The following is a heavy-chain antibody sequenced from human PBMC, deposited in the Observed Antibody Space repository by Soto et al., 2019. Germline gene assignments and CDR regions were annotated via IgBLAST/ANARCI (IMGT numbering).Heavy chain of an antibody. CDR1: GFTFSSYS. Sequence: PGGSLRLSCAASGFTFSSYSMNWVRQAPGKGLEWVSSISSSSSYIYYADSVKGRFTISRDNAKNSLYLQMNSLRAEDTAVYYCARVELVRSDGSGSYPYYYYYYMDVWGKGTTVTVSS. D-gene: IGHD3-10*01. V-gene: IGHV3-21*01. J-gene: IGHJ6*03. CDR3: ARVELVRSDGSGSYPYYYYYYMDV. CDR2: ISSSSSYI.